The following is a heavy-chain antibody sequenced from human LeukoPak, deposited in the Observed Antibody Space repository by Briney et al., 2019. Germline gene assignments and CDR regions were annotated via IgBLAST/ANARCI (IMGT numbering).Heavy chain of an antibody. J-gene: IGHJ4*02. CDR1: GYTFTSYY. V-gene: IGHV1-46*01. Sequence: ASVKVSCKASGYTFTSYYMSWVRQAPGQGLGWMGTINPTGGTTRNAQNFQGRVTMTRDTSTSTVYMELSSLSSEDTAMYYCARLDSSWYYYWGQGTLVTVSS. CDR2: INPTGGTT. CDR3: ARLDSSWYYY. D-gene: IGHD6-13*01.